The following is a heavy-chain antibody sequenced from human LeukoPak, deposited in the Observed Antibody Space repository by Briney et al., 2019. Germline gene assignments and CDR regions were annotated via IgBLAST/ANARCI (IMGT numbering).Heavy chain of an antibody. CDR1: GYTLTELS. Sequence: ASVKVSCKVSGYTLTELSMHWVRQAPGKGLEWMGGFDPEDGETIYAQKFQGRVTMTEDTSTDTAYMELSSLRSEDTAVYYCATLFPYYDSSGYQLPDRYFDYWGQGTLVTVSS. J-gene: IGHJ4*02. CDR3: ATLFPYYDSSGYQLPDRYFDY. D-gene: IGHD3-22*01. V-gene: IGHV1-24*01. CDR2: FDPEDGET.